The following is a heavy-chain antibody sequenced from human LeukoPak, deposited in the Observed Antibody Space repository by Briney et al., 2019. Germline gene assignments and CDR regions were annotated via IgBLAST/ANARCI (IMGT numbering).Heavy chain of an antibody. CDR2: INTDGSST. J-gene: IGHJ4*02. Sequence: GGSLRLSCAASGFTFSSYWMHWVRQAPGKGLVWGSRINTDGSSTSYADSVKGRFTISRDNAKNTLYLQMNSLRAQDTAVYHCARENTIFDYWGQGPLVTVSS. CDR3: ARENTIFDY. D-gene: IGHD3-3*01. CDR1: GFTFSSYW. V-gene: IGHV3-74*01.